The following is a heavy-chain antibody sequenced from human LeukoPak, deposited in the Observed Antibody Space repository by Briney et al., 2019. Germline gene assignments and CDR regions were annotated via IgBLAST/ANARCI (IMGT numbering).Heavy chain of an antibody. V-gene: IGHV3-21*01. CDR1: GFTFSSFS. Sequence: GGSLRLSCAASGFTFSSFSMNWVRQAPGKGLEWVSSISSSSNYIYYADSVKGRFTISRDNAKNSLFLQMNSLRAEDTAVYYCASGVEGSSRNYFDYWGQGTLVTVSS. CDR2: ISSSSNYI. D-gene: IGHD6-6*01. J-gene: IGHJ4*02. CDR3: ASGVEGSSRNYFDY.